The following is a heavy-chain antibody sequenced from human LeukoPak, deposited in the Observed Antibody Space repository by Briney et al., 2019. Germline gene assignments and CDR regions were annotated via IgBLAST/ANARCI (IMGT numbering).Heavy chain of an antibody. D-gene: IGHD7-27*01. V-gene: IGHV3-11*01. Sequence: GGSLRLSCAASGFTFSDYYMTWIRQAPGKGLEWVSSVSSDGGAMYYADSVKGRFTVSRDNARNSLYLQMNSLSAEDTAVYFCARAALLTGGGYHFDSWGQGTLVTVSS. CDR2: VSSDGGAM. CDR3: ARAALLTGGGYHFDS. J-gene: IGHJ4*02. CDR1: GFTFSDYY.